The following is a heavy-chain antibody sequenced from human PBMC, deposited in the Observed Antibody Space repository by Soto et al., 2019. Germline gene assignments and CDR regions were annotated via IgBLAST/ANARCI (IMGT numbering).Heavy chain of an antibody. CDR3: ARGGHDFWSGPFDY. J-gene: IGHJ4*02. CDR1: GGSISTYY. Sequence: QGHLQESGPGLVRPSETLSLTCSVSGGSISTYYCNWIRQPAGKGLEWIGRIDASGSTNYNPSLKSRGTMSVDTSTNPFSLRLSSVTAADTALYYCARGGHDFWSGPFDYWGQGTPVNVTS. CDR2: IDASGST. V-gene: IGHV4-4*07. D-gene: IGHD3-3*01.